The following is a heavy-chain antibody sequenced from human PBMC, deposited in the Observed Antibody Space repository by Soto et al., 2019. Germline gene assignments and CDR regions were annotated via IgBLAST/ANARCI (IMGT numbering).Heavy chain of an antibody. Sequence: QVQLVESGGGVVQPGRSLRLSCAASRFTFSSYAMHWVRQAPGKGLEWVAVISFDGSDIYYADSVKGRFTISRDNSKNTLYLQMNSLRGEDTAIYYCAREGEALDYWGQGSLVTASS. J-gene: IGHJ4*02. D-gene: IGHD3-3*02. CDR1: RFTFSSYA. CDR2: ISFDGSDI. V-gene: IGHV3-30*04. CDR3: AREGEALDY.